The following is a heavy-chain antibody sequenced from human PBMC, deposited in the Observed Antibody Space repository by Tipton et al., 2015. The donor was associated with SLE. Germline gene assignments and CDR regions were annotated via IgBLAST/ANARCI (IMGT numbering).Heavy chain of an antibody. CDR1: GGSISSHY. V-gene: IGHV4-59*11. CDR2: VYHSGKT. J-gene: IGHJ3*02. CDR3: ARERPAVGVDALDI. D-gene: IGHD6-19*01. Sequence: GLVKPSETLSLICAVSGGSISSHYWTWIRQTPGKGLEWIGFVYHSGKTEYNPSLKSRVSISVDTSKNQFSLRLSSVTAADTAVYFCARERPAVGVDALDIWGQGTMVTVSS.